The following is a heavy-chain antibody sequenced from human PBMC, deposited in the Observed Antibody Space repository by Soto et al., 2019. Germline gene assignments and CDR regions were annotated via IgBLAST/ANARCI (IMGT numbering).Heavy chain of an antibody. CDR2: IWDDGGNK. CDR3: ARSSGSYFAAFYDT. D-gene: IGHD1-26*01. V-gene: IGHV3-33*01. J-gene: IGHJ4*02. Sequence: QAQLGESGGGVVQPGTSLRLSCSASSFSFSSSGMHWVRQPPGKGLEWVAAIWDDGGNKYYADSVRGRFTISRDNSKNTLFLQMISLRAEDTALYYCARSSGSYFAAFYDTWGQGTLVSVSS. CDR1: SFSFSSSG.